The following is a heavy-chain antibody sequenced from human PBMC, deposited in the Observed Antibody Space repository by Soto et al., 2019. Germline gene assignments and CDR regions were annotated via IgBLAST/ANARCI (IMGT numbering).Heavy chain of an antibody. J-gene: IGHJ4*02. CDR2: IYFRGTT. Sequence: PSETLSLTCTFPGCSIISYYWSWIRHPPGKGLEWIGYIYFRGTTNYNPSLKSRVTMSADTSKNQFSLKLNSVTAADTAVSYCARLNYYDTSGYPFDYWGKGMMVTVSS. CDR3: ARLNYYDTSGYPFDY. V-gene: IGHV4-59*01. D-gene: IGHD3-22*01. CDR1: GCSIISYY.